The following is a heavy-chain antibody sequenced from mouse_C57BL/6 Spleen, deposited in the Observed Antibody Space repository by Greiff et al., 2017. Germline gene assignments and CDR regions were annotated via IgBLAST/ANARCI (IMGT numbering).Heavy chain of an antibody. J-gene: IGHJ1*03. CDR2: INPNYGTT. D-gene: IGHD1-1*01. CDR3: ARVHYGSSGYFDV. V-gene: IGHV1-39*01. Sequence: LVESGPELVKPGASVKISCKASGYSFTDYNMNWVQQSNGKSLEWIGVINPNYGTTSYNQKFKGKATLTVDKSSSTAYMQLNSLTSEDSAVYYCARVHYGSSGYFDVWGTGTTVTVSA. CDR1: GYSFTDYN.